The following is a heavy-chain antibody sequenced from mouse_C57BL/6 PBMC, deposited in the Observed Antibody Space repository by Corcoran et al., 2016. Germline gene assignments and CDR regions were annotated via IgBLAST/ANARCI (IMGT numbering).Heavy chain of an antibody. CDR1: GYTFTDYY. Sequence: EVQLQQSGPVLVKPGASVKISCKASGYTFTDYYMNWVKQSHRQSLEWIGVINPYNGGPSYNQKFKGKATLTVDKSSSTAYMELNSLTSEDSAVYYCARSHYGSSYGWFAYWGQGTLVTVSA. CDR2: INPYNGGP. D-gene: IGHD1-1*01. J-gene: IGHJ3*01. V-gene: IGHV1-19*01. CDR3: ARSHYGSSYGWFAY.